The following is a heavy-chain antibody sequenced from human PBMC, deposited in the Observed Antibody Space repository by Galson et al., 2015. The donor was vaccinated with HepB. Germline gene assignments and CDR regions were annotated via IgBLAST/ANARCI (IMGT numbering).Heavy chain of an antibody. V-gene: IGHV3-48*03. CDR2: ISSSSSTT. J-gene: IGHJ4*02. Sequence: SLRLSCAATGFTFSSYDMNWVRQAPGKGLEWVSYISSSSSTTYYADSVKGRFTISRDNAKNSVFLEMNSLRADDSAVYYCAREGIEWELRYVDYWGQGSLVTVSS. CDR1: GFTFSSYD. CDR3: AREGIEWELRYVDY. D-gene: IGHD1-26*01.